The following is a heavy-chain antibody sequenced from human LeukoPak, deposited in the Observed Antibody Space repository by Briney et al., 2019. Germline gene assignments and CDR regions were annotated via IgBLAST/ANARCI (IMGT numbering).Heavy chain of an antibody. J-gene: IGHJ5*02. CDR2: IRYDGSNK. V-gene: IGHV3-30*02. CDR3: AKDRAYITSWYGCSTP. Sequence: GGSLRLSCAASGFTFSSYGMHWVRQAPGKGLEWVAFIRYDGSNKYYTDSVKGRFTISRDNSKNTLYLQMHSLRAEDTAVYYCAKDRAYITSWYGCSTPWGQGTLVTVSS. CDR1: GFTFSSYG. D-gene: IGHD6-13*01.